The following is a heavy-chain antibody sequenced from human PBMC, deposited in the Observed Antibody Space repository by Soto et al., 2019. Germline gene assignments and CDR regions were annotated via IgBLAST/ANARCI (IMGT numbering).Heavy chain of an antibody. CDR2: LYSGGNT. Sequence: EVQLVESGGGLIQPGGSLRLSCAASGFSVSSKYMSWVRQGPGKGLEWLSVLYSGGNTYYLDSVKGRFIISRDNSKNTLYLQMNSLRAEDTAVYYCARGDYSSGWVDYWGQGTLVTVSS. CDR3: ARGDYSSGWVDY. V-gene: IGHV3-53*01. J-gene: IGHJ4*02. D-gene: IGHD6-19*01. CDR1: GFSVSSKY.